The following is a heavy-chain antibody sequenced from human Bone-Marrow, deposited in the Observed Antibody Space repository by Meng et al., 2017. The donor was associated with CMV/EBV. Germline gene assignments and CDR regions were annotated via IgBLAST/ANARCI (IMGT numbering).Heavy chain of an antibody. D-gene: IGHD3-3*01. CDR1: GFKFGEYV. CDR3: SAIGFTEWFSPHS. Sequence: GESLKISCAASGFKFGEYVMGWVRQAPGKGLEWVVFIRGKGYGWATEYVDSVKGRFTISRDDSKIIAHLQMTNLKPEDTALYFCSAIGFTEWFSPHSWGQGTLVTFSS. J-gene: IGHJ4*02. V-gene: IGHV3-49*04. CDR2: IRGKGYGWAT.